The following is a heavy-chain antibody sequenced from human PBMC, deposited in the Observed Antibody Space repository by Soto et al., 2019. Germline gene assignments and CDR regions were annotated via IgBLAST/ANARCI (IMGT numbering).Heavy chain of an antibody. D-gene: IGHD3-9*01. J-gene: IGHJ6*02. Sequence: SETLSLTCAVYGGSFSGYYWSWIRQPPGKGLEWIGEINHSGSTNYNPSLKSRVTISVDTSKNQFSLKLSSVTAADTAVYYCARGMLRLYCDILTGPLGYYYGMDVWGQGTTVTVSS. V-gene: IGHV4-34*01. CDR3: ARGMLRLYCDILTGPLGYYYGMDV. CDR1: GGSFSGYY. CDR2: INHSGST.